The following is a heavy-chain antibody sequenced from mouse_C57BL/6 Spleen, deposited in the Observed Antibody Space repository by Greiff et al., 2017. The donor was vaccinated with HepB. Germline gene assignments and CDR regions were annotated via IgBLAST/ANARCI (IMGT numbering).Heavy chain of an antibody. CDR2: IYPGSGST. J-gene: IGHJ4*01. CDR3: ARKEVKRAGDY. CDR1: GYTFTSYW. D-gene: IGHD2-2*01. V-gene: IGHV1-55*01. Sequence: QVQLQQPGAELVKPGASVKMSCKASGYTFTSYWITWVKQRPGQGLEWIGDIYPGSGSTNYNEKFKSKATLTVDTSSSTAYMQLRSLTSEDSAVYYCARKEVKRAGDYWGQGTSVTVSS.